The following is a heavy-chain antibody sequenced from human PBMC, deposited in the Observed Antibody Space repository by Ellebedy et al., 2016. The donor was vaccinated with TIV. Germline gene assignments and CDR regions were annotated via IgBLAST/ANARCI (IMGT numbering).Heavy chain of an antibody. CDR1: GGTFSSYA. V-gene: IGHV1-69*13. D-gene: IGHD5-18*01. Sequence: SVKVSCXASGGTFSSYAISWVRQAPGQGLEWMGGIIPIFGTANYAQKFQGRVTITADESTSTAYMELSSLRSEDTAVYYCAGGGYGRKTYYYYGMDVWGQGTTVTVSS. J-gene: IGHJ6*02. CDR3: AGGGYGRKTYYYYGMDV. CDR2: IIPIFGTA.